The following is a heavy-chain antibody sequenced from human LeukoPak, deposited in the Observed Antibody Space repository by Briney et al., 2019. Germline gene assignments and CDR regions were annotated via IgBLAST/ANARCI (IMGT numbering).Heavy chain of an antibody. D-gene: IGHD5/OR15-5a*01. Sequence: GGSLRLSCAASGFTFSRYAMSWVRQAPEKGLEWVSSISDTGGSTYYADSVKGRFTISRDNSKNTLYLQMNSLRAEDTALYYCARRVYGTSQYYWGQGTLVTVSS. CDR2: ISDTGGST. V-gene: IGHV3-23*01. J-gene: IGHJ4*02. CDR1: GFTFSRYA. CDR3: ARRVYGTSQYY.